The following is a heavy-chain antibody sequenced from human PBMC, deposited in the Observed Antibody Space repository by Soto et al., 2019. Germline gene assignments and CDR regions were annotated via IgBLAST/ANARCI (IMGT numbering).Heavy chain of an antibody. D-gene: IGHD5-18*01. CDR1: GFTFSSYA. V-gene: IGHV3-23*01. Sequence: GSLRLSCAASGFTFSSYAMSWVRQAPGKGLEWVSAISGSGGSTYYADSVKGRFTISRDNSKNTLYLQMNSLRAEDTAVYYCAKSAKSGYSYGSYFDYWGQGTLVTVSS. CDR3: AKSAKSGYSYGSYFDY. CDR2: ISGSGGST. J-gene: IGHJ4*02.